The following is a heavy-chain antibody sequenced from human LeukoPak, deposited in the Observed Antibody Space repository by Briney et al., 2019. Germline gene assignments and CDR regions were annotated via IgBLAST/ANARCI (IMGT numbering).Heavy chain of an antibody. Sequence: GESLKISFKGSGYTFTSYWIAWVRQMPGKGLEWMGIIYPGDSDTRYSPSFQGQVTFSADKSISSAYLQWNSLKASDTAMYFCARSFGSYYPDYWGQGTLVTVSS. V-gene: IGHV5-51*01. J-gene: IGHJ4*02. CDR1: GYTFTSYW. CDR3: ARSFGSYYPDY. D-gene: IGHD1-26*01. CDR2: IYPGDSDT.